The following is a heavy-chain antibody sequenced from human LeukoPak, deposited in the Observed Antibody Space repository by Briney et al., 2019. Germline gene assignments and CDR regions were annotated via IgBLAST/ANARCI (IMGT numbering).Heavy chain of an antibody. CDR3: ARSGYCSSTSCYKGYYYYYGMDV. Sequence: GESLKISCKGSGYSFTSYWIGWVRQMPGKGLEWMGIIYPGDSDTRYSPSFQGQVTISADKSISTAYLRWSSLKASDTAMYYCARSGYCSSTSCYKGYYYYYGMDVWGQGTTVTVSS. D-gene: IGHD2-2*02. CDR1: GYSFTSYW. V-gene: IGHV5-51*01. CDR2: IYPGDSDT. J-gene: IGHJ6*02.